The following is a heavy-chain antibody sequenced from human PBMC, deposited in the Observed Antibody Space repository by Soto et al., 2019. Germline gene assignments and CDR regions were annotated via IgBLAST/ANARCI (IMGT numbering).Heavy chain of an antibody. Sequence: QVQLQESGPGLVKPSETLSLTCTVSGGSISSYYWSWIRQPPGEGLEWIGYIYYSGSTNYNPSLKSRVTISVDTSKSQFSLKLSSVTAADPAVYYCARAYGDYVFDYWGQGTLVTVSS. CDR3: ARAYGDYVFDY. CDR2: IYYSGST. J-gene: IGHJ4*02. CDR1: GGSISSYY. D-gene: IGHD4-17*01. V-gene: IGHV4-59*01.